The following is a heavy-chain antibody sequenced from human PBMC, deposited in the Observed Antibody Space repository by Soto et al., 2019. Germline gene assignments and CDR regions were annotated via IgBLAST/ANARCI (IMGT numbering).Heavy chain of an antibody. CDR2: ISSSGSTI. J-gene: IGHJ6*03. CDR1: GFTFSDYY. D-gene: IGHD3-10*01. Sequence: GGSLRLSCASSGFTFSDYYMSLIRQAPGKGLEWVSYISSSGSTIYYADSVKGRFTISRDNAKNSLYLQMNSLRAEDTAVYYRARATPYYYGWGSYSPLRNYMDVWGKGTRVTVSS. V-gene: IGHV3-11*01. CDR3: ARATPYYYGWGSYSPLRNYMDV.